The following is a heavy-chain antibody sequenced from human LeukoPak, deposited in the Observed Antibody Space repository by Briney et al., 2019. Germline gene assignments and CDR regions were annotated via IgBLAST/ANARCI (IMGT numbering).Heavy chain of an antibody. D-gene: IGHD6-19*01. J-gene: IGHJ4*02. CDR3: VDLDSGLDY. CDR2: ISNSGGST. V-gene: IGHV3-23*01. Sequence: GGSLRLSCAASGFTFSSYAMSWVRQAPGKGLEWVSAISNSGGSTYYADSVKGRFTISRDNSKNTLYLQMNNLRAEDTAVYYCVDLDSGLDYWGQGTLVTVSS. CDR1: GFTFSSYA.